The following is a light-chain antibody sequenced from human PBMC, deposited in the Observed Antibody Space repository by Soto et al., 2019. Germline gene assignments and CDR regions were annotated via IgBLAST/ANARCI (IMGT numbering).Light chain of an antibody. Sequence: IQLTQSPSSLSASVGDRVTITCRASQDIAIYLAWYQQKPGEAPKLLIYAASTLYGGVPSRFSGSGSGTDFALTITSLQAEDFATYYCQQYGGSPPFSFGPGTKVEIK. CDR2: AAS. V-gene: IGKV1-9*01. CDR3: QQYGGSPPFS. CDR1: QDIAIY. J-gene: IGKJ2*03.